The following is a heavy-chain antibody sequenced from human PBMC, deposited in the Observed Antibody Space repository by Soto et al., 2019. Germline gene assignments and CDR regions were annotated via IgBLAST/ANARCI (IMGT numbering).Heavy chain of an antibody. D-gene: IGHD3-9*01. Sequence: QLQLQESGPGLAKPSETLSLTCTVSGGSISSSSYYWGWIRQPPGKGLEWIGSIYYSGSTYYNPSLKSRVTISVDKSKNQFSLKLSSVTAADTAVYYCARLEGLATISYYFDYWGQGTLVTVSS. J-gene: IGHJ4*02. CDR1: GGSISSSSYY. CDR3: ARLEGLATISYYFDY. CDR2: IYYSGST. V-gene: IGHV4-39*01.